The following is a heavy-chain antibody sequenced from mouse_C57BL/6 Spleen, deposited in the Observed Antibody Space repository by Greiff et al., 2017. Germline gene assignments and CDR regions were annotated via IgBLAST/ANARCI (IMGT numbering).Heavy chain of an antibody. J-gene: IGHJ2*01. CDR3: ASLDSSGLYYFDY. Sequence: EVKVVESGGDLVKPGGSLKLSCAASGFTFSSYGMSWVRQTPDKRLEWVATISSGGSYTYYPDSVKGRFTISRDNAKNTLYLQMSSLKSEDTAMYYCASLDSSGLYYFDYWGQGTTLTVSS. D-gene: IGHD3-2*02. V-gene: IGHV5-6*01. CDR1: GFTFSSYG. CDR2: ISSGGSYT.